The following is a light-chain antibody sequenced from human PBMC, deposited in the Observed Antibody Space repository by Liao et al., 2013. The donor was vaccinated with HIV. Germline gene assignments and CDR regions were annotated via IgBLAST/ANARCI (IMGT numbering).Light chain of an antibody. CDR1: KLGDRD. Sequence: SYVLTQSPSVSVSPGQTASIPCSGDKLGDRDASWYQQKPGQSPVLVIYQDTKRPSGIPERFSGSNSGNTATLTISGTQAMDEADYYCQTWDNNINYVFGTGTKVTVL. V-gene: IGLV3-1*01. CDR2: QDT. J-gene: IGLJ1*01. CDR3: QTWDNNINYV.